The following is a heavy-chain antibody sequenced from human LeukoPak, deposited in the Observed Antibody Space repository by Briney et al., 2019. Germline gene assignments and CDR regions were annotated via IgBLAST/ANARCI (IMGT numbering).Heavy chain of an antibody. CDR2: ISSSSSYI. V-gene: IGHV3-21*01. CDR3: ARVHEGIAAANWYFDL. CDR1: GFTFSSYS. J-gene: IGHJ2*01. D-gene: IGHD6-13*01. Sequence: GGSLRLSCAASGFTFSSYSMNWVRQAPGKGLEWVSSISSSSSYIYYADSVKGRFTISRDNAKNSLYLQMNSLRAEDTAVYYCARVHEGIAAANWYFDLWGRGTLVTVSS.